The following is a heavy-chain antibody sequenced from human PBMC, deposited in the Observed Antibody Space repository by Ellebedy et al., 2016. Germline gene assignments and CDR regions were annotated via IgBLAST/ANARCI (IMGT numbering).Heavy chain of an antibody. D-gene: IGHD7-27*01. V-gene: IGHV1-8*02. CDR2: MNPDTGGT. CDR3: ARGILTGDRGDF. CDR1: RGTFSSYA. J-gene: IGHJ4*02. Sequence: ASVKVSXKASRGTFSSYAISWVRQATGQGLEWMGWMNPDTGGTGYAQKFQGRVSMTRNISISTAFMELSSLRSEDTAVYYCARGILTGDRGDFWGQGTLVTVSS.